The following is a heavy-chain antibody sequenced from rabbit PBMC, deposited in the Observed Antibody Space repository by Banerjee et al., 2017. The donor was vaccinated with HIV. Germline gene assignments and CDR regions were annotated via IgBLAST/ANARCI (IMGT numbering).Heavy chain of an antibody. J-gene: IGHJ4*01. CDR3: ARGANYGGVGWDL. V-gene: IGHV1S40*01. Sequence: QSLEESGGDLVKPGASLTLTCTASGFSFSSSYWICWVRQAPGKGLEWIACIYPDWGSTDYANWAKGRFTISKTSSTTVTLEMTSLTAADTATYFCARGANYGGVGWDLWGPGTLVTVS. CDR2: IYPDWGST. CDR1: GFSFSSSYW. D-gene: IGHD4-2*01.